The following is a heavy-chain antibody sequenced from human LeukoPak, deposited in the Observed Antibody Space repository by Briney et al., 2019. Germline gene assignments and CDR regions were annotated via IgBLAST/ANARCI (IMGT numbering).Heavy chain of an antibody. CDR2: INPNSGGT. Sequence: ASVKVSCKASGYTFTGYYMHWVRQAPGQGLEWMGWINPNSGGTNYAQKFRGRVTMTRDTSISTAYMELSRLRSDDTAVYYCARDRSTWPPDAFDIWGQGTMVTVSS. CDR1: GYTFTGYY. V-gene: IGHV1-2*02. D-gene: IGHD2-2*01. J-gene: IGHJ3*02. CDR3: ARDRSTWPPDAFDI.